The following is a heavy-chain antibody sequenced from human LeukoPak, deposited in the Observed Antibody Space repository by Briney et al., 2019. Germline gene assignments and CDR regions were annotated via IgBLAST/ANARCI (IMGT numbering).Heavy chain of an antibody. V-gene: IGHV3-30-3*01. CDR3: ARDTLWFGDRIGYAFDI. D-gene: IGHD3-10*01. Sequence: PGRSLRLSCAASGFTFSSYAIHWVRQAPGKGLEWVAVISYDGSNKYYADSVKGRFTISRDNSKNTLYLQMNSLRAEDTAVYYCARDTLWFGDRIGYAFDIWGQGTMVTVSS. J-gene: IGHJ3*02. CDR1: GFTFSSYA. CDR2: ISYDGSNK.